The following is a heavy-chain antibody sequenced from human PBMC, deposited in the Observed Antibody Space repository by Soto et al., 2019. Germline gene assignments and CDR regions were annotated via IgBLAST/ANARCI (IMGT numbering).Heavy chain of an antibody. V-gene: IGHV3-74*01. J-gene: IGHJ4*02. Sequence: DVQLVESGGDSVQPGGSLRLSCAASGFPFSSYWMHWVGHTPGKGLEWVSRISGDGTTIYYADSVTGRFTVSRDNAKNTLSLQMSGLGAEDTAVYYCAREYYGLLTGYYNDHWGQGTLVSVSS. CDR1: GFPFSSYW. CDR2: ISGDGTTI. CDR3: AREYYGLLTGYYNDH. D-gene: IGHD3-9*01.